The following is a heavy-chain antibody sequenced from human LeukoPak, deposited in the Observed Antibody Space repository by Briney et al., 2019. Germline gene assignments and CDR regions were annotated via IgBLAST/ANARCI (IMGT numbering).Heavy chain of an antibody. V-gene: IGHV4-30-4*01. CDR3: ARDPLAAAGS. CDR1: GGSISSGDYY. D-gene: IGHD6-13*01. Sequence: SETLSLTCTVSGGSISSGDYYWSWIRQPPGKGLEWIGYIYYSGSTYYNPSLKSRVTISVDRSKNQFSLKLSSVTAADTAVYYCARDPLAAAGSWGQGTLVTVSS. CDR2: IYYSGST. J-gene: IGHJ4*02.